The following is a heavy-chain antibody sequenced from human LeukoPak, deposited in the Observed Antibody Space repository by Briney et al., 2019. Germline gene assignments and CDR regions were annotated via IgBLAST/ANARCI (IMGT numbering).Heavy chain of an antibody. Sequence: SETLSLTCAVSGGSIRTTNWWSWVRPPPGKVLEWSGEVHLRWASNYNPPLKSRVNMSIDQSKNQLSLELTSVTAADTAIYYCTRECGAFSPFGCWGKGTLGTVS. CDR2: VHLRWAS. J-gene: IGHJ4*02. D-gene: IGHD3-16*01. V-gene: IGHV4-4*02. CDR1: GGSIRTTNW. CDR3: TRECGAFSPFGC.